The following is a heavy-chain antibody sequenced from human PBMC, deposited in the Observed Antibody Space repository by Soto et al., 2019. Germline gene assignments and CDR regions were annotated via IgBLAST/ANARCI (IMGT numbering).Heavy chain of an antibody. V-gene: IGHV1-18*01. CDR1: GYTFTSYG. Sequence: QVQLVQSGAEVKKPGASVKVSCKASGYTFTSYGISWVRQAPGQGLEWMGWISAYNGNTNYAQKLQGRVTMTTDTXTIXAYMELRSLRSDDTAVYYCARDEWEQRHYYYGMDVWGQGTTVTVSS. D-gene: IGHD1-26*01. CDR3: ARDEWEQRHYYYGMDV. CDR2: ISAYNGNT. J-gene: IGHJ6*02.